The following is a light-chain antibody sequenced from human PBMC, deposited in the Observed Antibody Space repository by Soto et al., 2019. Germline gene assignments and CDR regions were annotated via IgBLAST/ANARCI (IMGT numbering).Light chain of an antibody. CDR3: QQYGSSPRWT. CDR1: PIISITY. Sequence: ESVFTQSPGTLSLSPGEIATLSCRPGPIISITYLAWYQQKAGQAPRLLIYDASTRATGIPARFSGSGSGTEFSLPISRLEPEDFAVYYCQQYGSSPRWTFGQGTKVDIK. J-gene: IGKJ1*01. V-gene: IGKV3-20*01. CDR2: DAS.